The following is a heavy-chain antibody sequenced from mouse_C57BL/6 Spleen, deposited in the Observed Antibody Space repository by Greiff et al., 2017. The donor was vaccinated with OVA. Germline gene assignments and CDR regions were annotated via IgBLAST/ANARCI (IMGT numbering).Heavy chain of an antibody. V-gene: IGHV1-50*01. D-gene: IGHD2-2*01. Sequence: QVQLQQPGAELVKPGASVKLSCKASGYTFTSYWMQWVKQRPGQGLEWIGEIDPSDSYTNYNQKFKGKATLTVDTSSSTAYMQLSSLTSEDSAVYYCARGATMVTTGYFDYWGQGTTLTVSS. CDR2: IDPSDSYT. CDR1: GYTFTSYW. CDR3: ARGATMVTTGYFDY. J-gene: IGHJ2*01.